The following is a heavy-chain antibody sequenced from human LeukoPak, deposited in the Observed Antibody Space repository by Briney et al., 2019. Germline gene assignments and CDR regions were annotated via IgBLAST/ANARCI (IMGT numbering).Heavy chain of an antibody. D-gene: IGHD1-26*01. CDR2: INHSGST. CDR3: ARRIVGAEYLAYFDY. Sequence: SETLSLTCAVYGGSFSGYYWSWIRQPPGKGLEWIGEINHSGSTNYNPSLKSRVTISVDTSKNQFSLKLSSVTAADTAVYYCARRIVGAEYLAYFDYWGQGTLVTVSS. J-gene: IGHJ4*02. V-gene: IGHV4-34*01. CDR1: GGSFSGYY.